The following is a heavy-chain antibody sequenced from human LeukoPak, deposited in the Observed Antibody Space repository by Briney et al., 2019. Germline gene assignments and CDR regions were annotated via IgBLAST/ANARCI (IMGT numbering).Heavy chain of an antibody. CDR2: ISWNSGSI. D-gene: IGHD2-15*01. CDR3: ARRRKWWGVFDF. J-gene: IGHJ4*02. CDR1: GFTFDDYA. Sequence: PGGSLRLSCAASGFTFDDYAMHWVRQAPGKGLEWVSGISWNSGSIGYADSVKGRFTISRDNAKNSLDLQMNSLRDEDTAVYYCARRRKWWGVFDFWGQGTVVTVSS. V-gene: IGHV3-9*01.